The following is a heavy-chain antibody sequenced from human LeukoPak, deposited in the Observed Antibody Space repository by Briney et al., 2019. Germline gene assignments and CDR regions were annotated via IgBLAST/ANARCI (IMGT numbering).Heavy chain of an antibody. V-gene: IGHV3-64*01. CDR3: ARGSDYDILTAYVQ. J-gene: IGHJ4*02. CDR2: ISTNGGTT. Sequence: GGSLRLSCAASGFNFNNYAMHWVRQAPGKGLEFVSAISTNGGTTYYAKSVKGSFTISRDNTKNTLFLQMDNLRPEEMAVYYCARGSDYDILTAYVQWGQGALVTVSS. D-gene: IGHD3-9*01. CDR1: GFNFNNYA.